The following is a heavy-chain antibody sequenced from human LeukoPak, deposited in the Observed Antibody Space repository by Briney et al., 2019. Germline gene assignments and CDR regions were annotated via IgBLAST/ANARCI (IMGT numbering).Heavy chain of an antibody. J-gene: IGHJ4*02. CDR2: IDTQSQTV. V-gene: IGHV3-48*02. CDR1: GVSFNTYY. CDR3: AGGGDSGWAIDN. D-gene: IGHD6-19*01. Sequence: PGGSLRLSCTVSGVSFNTYYMNWVRQAPGKGLEWISYIDTQSQTVYYADSMRGRFTISGDNAKNSLYLQIYSLRDEDTALYYCAGGGDSGWAIDNWGQGTLVIVSS.